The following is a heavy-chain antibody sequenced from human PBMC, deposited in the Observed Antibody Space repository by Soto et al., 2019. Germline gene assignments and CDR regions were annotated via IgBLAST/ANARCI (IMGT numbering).Heavy chain of an antibody. CDR1: CASFTAYN. Sequence: PTETLSLPSAVYCASFTAYNWCWIRQPPGKGQEWIGEINHSGSTNYNPSLKSRVTISVDTSKNQFSLKLSSVTAADTAVYYCARGSKLKYYYGSGSYYNPYYYYGMDVWGQGTTVTVS. V-gene: IGHV4-34*01. CDR3: ARGSKLKYYYGSGSYYNPYYYYGMDV. CDR2: INHSGST. D-gene: IGHD3-10*01. J-gene: IGHJ6*02.